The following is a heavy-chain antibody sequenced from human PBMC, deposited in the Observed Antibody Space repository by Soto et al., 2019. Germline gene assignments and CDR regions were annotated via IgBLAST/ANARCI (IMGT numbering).Heavy chain of an antibody. D-gene: IGHD2-21*02. J-gene: IGHJ6*02. V-gene: IGHV4-30-2*01. Sequence: SETLSLTCAVSGGSISSGDFSWNWIRQPPGKGLEYIGYIYYGGSTYYNPSLQSRVTMSVDRSRNQFSLKLNSVTAADTAVYYCARDLWGYCGTDCYPLDVWGQGTTVTVSS. CDR2: IYYGGST. CDR3: ARDLWGYCGTDCYPLDV. CDR1: GGSISSGDFS.